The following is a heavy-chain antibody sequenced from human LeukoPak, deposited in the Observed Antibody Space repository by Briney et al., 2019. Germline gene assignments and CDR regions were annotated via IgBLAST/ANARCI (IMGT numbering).Heavy chain of an antibody. V-gene: IGHV4-34*01. CDR1: GGPFSGYY. CDR2: INHSGST. J-gene: IGHJ4*02. D-gene: IGHD3-22*01. Sequence: PSETLSLTCAVYGGPFSGYYWSWIRQPPGKGLEWIGEINHSGSTNYNPSLKSRVTISVDTSKNQFSLKLSSVTAADTAVYYCARGYYYDSSGYETNFDYWGQGTLVTVSS. CDR3: ARGYYYDSSGYETNFDY.